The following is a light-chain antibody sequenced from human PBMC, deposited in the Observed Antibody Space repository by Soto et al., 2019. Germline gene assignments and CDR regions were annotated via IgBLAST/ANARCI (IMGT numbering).Light chain of an antibody. V-gene: IGLV4-69*01. CDR2: VNSDGSH. CDR1: SVHISYA. J-gene: IGLJ3*02. Sequence: QPVLTQSPSASASLGASVKLTCTLSSVHISYAIAWHQQQPEKGPRYLMKVNSDGSHIKGDGIPDRFSGSSSGAERYLTISSLQSEDEADYYCQTWGTGIRVSGGGTKVTVL. CDR3: QTWGTGIRV.